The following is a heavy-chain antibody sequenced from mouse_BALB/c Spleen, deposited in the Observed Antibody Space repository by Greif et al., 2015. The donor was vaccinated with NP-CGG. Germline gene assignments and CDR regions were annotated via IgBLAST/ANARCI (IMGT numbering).Heavy chain of an antibody. Sequence: EVKVVESGGGLVQPGGSRKLSCAASGFTFSSFGMHWVRQAPEKGLEWVAYISSGSSTIYYADTVKGRFTISRDSPKNTLFLQMTSLRSEDTAMYYCARTTVVAYYAMDYWGQGTSVTVSS. D-gene: IGHD1-1*01. CDR2: ISSGSSTI. J-gene: IGHJ4*01. CDR1: GFTFSSFG. V-gene: IGHV5-17*02. CDR3: ARTTVVAYYAMDY.